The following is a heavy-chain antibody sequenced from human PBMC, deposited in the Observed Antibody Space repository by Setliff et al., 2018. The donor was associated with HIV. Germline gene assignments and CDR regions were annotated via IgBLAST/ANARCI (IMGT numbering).Heavy chain of an antibody. V-gene: IGHV4-39*01. J-gene: IGHJ6*03. CDR3: ARGVLITKRVTQTGGYYYYTDV. CDR2: FYYSGST. D-gene: IGHD2-21*02. Sequence: SETLSLTCAVSGGSISSSNYYWVWIRQPPGKELEWIGSFYYSGSTYYNPSLKSRVTISLDTSNNQFSLTLSSVTAADTAVYYCARGVLITKRVTQTGGYYYYTDVWGKGTTVTVSS. CDR1: GGSISSSNYY.